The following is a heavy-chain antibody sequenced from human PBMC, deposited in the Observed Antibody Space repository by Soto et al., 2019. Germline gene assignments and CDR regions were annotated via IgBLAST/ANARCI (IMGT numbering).Heavy chain of an antibody. Sequence: PGGALRLSCLASGFSFRSCAMHWVRQAPGKGLEYASGITSEGDRTWHADSVKGRFTVSRDNSRNTLYLHLSSLRAEDTAVYYCVKCNQLLRYYFESWGQGTLVTVSS. V-gene: IGHV3-64D*06. CDR1: GFSFRSCA. CDR3: VKCNQLLRYYFES. J-gene: IGHJ4*02. D-gene: IGHD2-21*01. CDR2: ITSEGDRT.